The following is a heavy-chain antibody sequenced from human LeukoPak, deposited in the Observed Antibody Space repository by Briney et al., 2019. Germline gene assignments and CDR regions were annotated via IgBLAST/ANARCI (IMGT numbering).Heavy chain of an antibody. J-gene: IGHJ4*02. CDR2: IYYSGST. V-gene: IGHV4-30-4*01. CDR1: GGSISSGDYY. CDR3: ASRSTTAFHY. D-gene: IGHD5/OR15-5a*01. Sequence: SETLSLTCTVSGGSISSGDYYWSWIRQPPGKGLEWIGYIYYSGSTYYNPSLKSRVTISLDTSKNQFSLKLSSVTAADTAVYYCASRSTTAFHYWGQGTLVTVSS.